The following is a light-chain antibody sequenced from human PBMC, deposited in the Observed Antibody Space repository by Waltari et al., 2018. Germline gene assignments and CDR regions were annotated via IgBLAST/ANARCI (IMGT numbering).Light chain of an antibody. CDR2: DAS. J-gene: IGKJ5*01. Sequence: EIVLTQSPATLSLSPGERATLSCRASQGIDSYLAWYLQKPGQAPRLLIFDASNRATGIPARFSGSGFGTDFTLTISSLEPEDFGVYYCQQRSNWPPTFGQGTRLEIK. CDR1: QGIDSY. CDR3: QQRSNWPPT. V-gene: IGKV3-11*01.